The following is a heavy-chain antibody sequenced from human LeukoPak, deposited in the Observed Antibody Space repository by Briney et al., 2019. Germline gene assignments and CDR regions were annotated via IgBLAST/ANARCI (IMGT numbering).Heavy chain of an antibody. D-gene: IGHD3-9*01. CDR1: GFTFSHYG. J-gene: IGHJ4*02. CDR3: AKNILRYFDWLLSFDY. CDR2: IRSNGITT. V-gene: IGHV3-23*01. Sequence: GGSLRLSCAASGFTFSHYGMNWVRHTPGKGLEWVSGIRSNGITTYYADSVKGRFTTSRDNSKNTVYLQMNSLRAEDTAVYYCAKNILRYFDWLLSFDYWGQGTLVTVSS.